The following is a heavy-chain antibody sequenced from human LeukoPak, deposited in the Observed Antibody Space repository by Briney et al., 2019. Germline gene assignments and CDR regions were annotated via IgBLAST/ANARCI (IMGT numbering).Heavy chain of an antibody. J-gene: IGHJ4*02. V-gene: IGHV4-34*01. CDR1: GGSFSTYY. Sequence: SETLSLTCAVYGGSFSTYYWSWIRQPPGKGLEWIGEINHSGSTNYNPSLKSRVTISVDTSKNQFSLKLSSVTAADTAVYYCASRIVGTPDYFDYWGQGTLVTVSS. CDR2: INHSGST. D-gene: IGHD1-26*01. CDR3: ASRIVGTPDYFDY.